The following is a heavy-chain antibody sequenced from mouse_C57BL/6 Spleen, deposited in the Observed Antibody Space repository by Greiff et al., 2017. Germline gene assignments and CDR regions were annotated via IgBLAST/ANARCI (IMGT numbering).Heavy chain of an antibody. Sequence: ESGPELVKPGASVKISCKASGYSFTDYNMNWVKQSNGKSLEWIGVINPNYGTTSYNQKFKGKATLTVDQSSSTAYMQLNSLTSEDSAVYYYARSGYYGSSWYFDVWGTGTTVTVSS. CDR3: ARSGYYGSSWYFDV. CDR2: INPNYGTT. D-gene: IGHD1-1*01. J-gene: IGHJ1*03. V-gene: IGHV1-39*01. CDR1: GYSFTDYN.